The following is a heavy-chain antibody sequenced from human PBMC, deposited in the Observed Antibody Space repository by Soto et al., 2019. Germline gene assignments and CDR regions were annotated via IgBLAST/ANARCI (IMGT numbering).Heavy chain of an antibody. CDR1: GGTFSSYA. CDR2: IIPIFGTA. CDR3: ASVIEANYYHYYGNDV. V-gene: IGHV1-69*13. J-gene: IGHJ6*02. Sequence: ASVKVSCKASGGTFSSYAISWVRQAPGQGLEWMGGIIPIFGTANYAQKFQGRVAITADESTSTAYMELSSLRSEDTAVYYCASVIEANYYHYYGNDVPGQRSTVPVSS. D-gene: IGHD3-10*01.